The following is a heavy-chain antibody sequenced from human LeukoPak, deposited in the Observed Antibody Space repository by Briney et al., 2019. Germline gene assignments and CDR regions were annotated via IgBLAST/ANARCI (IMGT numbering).Heavy chain of an antibody. CDR3: ARTHYGDYGGERYFDY. CDR2: IYHSGST. Sequence: PSQTLSLTCAVSGGSICSGGYSWSWIRQPPGKGLEWIGYIYHSGSTYYNPSLKSRVTISVDRSKNQFSLKLSSVTAADTAVYYCARTHYGDYGGERYFDYWGQGTLVTVSS. V-gene: IGHV4-30-2*01. D-gene: IGHD4-17*01. J-gene: IGHJ4*02. CDR1: GGSICSGGYS.